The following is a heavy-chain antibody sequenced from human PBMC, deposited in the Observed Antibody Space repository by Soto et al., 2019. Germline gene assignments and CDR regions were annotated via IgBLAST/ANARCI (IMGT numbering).Heavy chain of an antibody. Sequence: QVQLQESGPGLVKPSETLSLTCTVSGGSINNYYWSWIRQPPGKRLEWIGYIYYSGSTNYNPSLKSRVTISVDTSKNQFSLKLSSVTAADTAGYYCARRWGGTFDFWGQGTMVTVSS. V-gene: IGHV4-59*08. CDR3: ARRWGGTFDF. D-gene: IGHD3-10*01. J-gene: IGHJ3*01. CDR2: IYYSGST. CDR1: GGSINNYY.